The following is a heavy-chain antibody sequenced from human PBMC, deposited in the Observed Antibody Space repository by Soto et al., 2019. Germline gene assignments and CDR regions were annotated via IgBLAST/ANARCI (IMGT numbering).Heavy chain of an antibody. J-gene: IGHJ5*02. V-gene: IGHV4-34*01. CDR1: GGSFSGYY. D-gene: IGHD5-18*01. CDR3: ARGGYSYGYDNWFDP. Sequence: QVQLQQWGAGLLKPSETLSLTCAVYGGSFSGYYWSWIRQPPGKGLEWIGEINHSGSTNYNPSLKSRVTLSVDTSKNQFSLKLSSVTAADTAVYYCARGGYSYGYDNWFDPWGQGTLVTVSS. CDR2: INHSGST.